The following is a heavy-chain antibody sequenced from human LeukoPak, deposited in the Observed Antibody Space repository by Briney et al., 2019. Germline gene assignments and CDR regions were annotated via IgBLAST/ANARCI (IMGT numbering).Heavy chain of an antibody. D-gene: IGHD4-17*01. CDR2: IIPIFGTA. CDR1: GGTFSSYA. CDR3: ASAAGNDYGDYGDYYYGMDV. Sequence: GSSVTVSCKASGGTFSSYAISWVRQAPGQGLEWMGGIIPIFGTANYAQKFQGRVTITADESTSTAYMELSSLRSEDTAVYYCASAAGNDYGDYGDYYYGMDVWGQGTTVTVSS. V-gene: IGHV1-69*01. J-gene: IGHJ6*02.